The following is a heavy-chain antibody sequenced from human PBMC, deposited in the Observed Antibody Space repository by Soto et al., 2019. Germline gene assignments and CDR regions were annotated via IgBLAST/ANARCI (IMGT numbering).Heavy chain of an antibody. CDR2: IYYSGST. V-gene: IGHV4-31*02. J-gene: IGHJ6*02. D-gene: IGHD1-1*01. CDR3: QTAPSTRWNNSVTDF. Sequence: WSLNNKHPGKGLEWIGDIYYSGSTYYNPSLKRRVTISIDTSTNHFSLHLSALTAADTAVYYCQTAPSTRWNNSVTDFRRHRTTVTVS.